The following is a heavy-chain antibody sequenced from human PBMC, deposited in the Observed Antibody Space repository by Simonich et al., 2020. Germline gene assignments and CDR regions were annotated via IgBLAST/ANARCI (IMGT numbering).Heavy chain of an antibody. J-gene: IGHJ3*02. CDR1: GYTFTGYY. CDR2: INPNSVGT. Sequence: QVQLVQSGAEVKKPGASVKVSCKASGYTFTGYYMHWVRQAPGQGLEWMGLINPNSVGTNDAQKFQGRVTMTRDTSISTAYMELSRLRSDDTAVYYCARARLYSSSHAFDIWGQGTMVTVSS. V-gene: IGHV1-2*02. CDR3: ARARLYSSSHAFDI. D-gene: IGHD6-6*01.